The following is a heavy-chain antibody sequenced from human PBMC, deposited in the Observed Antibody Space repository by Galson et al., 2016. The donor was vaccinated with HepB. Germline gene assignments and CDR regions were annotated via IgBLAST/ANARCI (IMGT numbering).Heavy chain of an antibody. D-gene: IGHD6-13*01. J-gene: IGHJ5*02. CDR1: GLTFSGSA. V-gene: IGHV3-73*01. CDR2: IRSKANNYAT. CDR3: TRHLDPGYSSSWYFWFDP. Sequence: SLRLSCAVSGLTFSGSAMHWVRQAPGKGLEWVGHIRSKANNYATAYAASVKGRFTISRDDSKNTAYLQMNSLKTEDTAVYYCTRHLDPGYSSSWYFWFDPWGQGTLVTVSS.